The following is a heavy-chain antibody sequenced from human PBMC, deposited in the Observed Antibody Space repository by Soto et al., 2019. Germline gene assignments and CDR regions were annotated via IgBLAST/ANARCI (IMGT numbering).Heavy chain of an antibody. V-gene: IGHV2-5*02. CDR2: IYWDDDK. D-gene: IGHD2-2*03. CDR3: AHRPSGYCSSTSCYSWFDP. J-gene: IGHJ5*02. Sequence: SGPTLVNPTQTLTLTCTFSGFSLSTSGVGVGWIRQPPGKALEWLALIYWDDDKRYSPSLKSRLTITKDTSKNQVVLTMTNMDPVDTATYYCAHRPSGYCSSTSCYSWFDPWGQGTLVTVSS. CDR1: GFSLSTSGVG.